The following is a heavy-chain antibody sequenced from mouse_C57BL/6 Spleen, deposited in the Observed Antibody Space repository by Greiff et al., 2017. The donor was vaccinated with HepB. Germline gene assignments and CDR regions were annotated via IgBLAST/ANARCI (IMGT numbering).Heavy chain of an antibody. CDR2: IYPGDGDT. Sequence: QVQLQQPGAELVMPGASAKLSCKASGYTFTSYWMHWVKQRPGQGLEWIGEIYPGDGDTNYNGKFKGKATLTADKSSSTAYMQLSSLTSEDSAVYFCARRYYGSSTRYFDVWGTGTTVTVSS. V-gene: IGHV1-69*01. CDR3: ARRYYGSSTRYFDV. D-gene: IGHD1-1*01. J-gene: IGHJ1*03. CDR1: GYTFTSYW.